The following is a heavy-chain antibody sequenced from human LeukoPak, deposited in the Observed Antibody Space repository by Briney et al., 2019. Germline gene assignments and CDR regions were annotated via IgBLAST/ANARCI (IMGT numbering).Heavy chain of an antibody. D-gene: IGHD2-15*01. CDR3: ARRLDIVVVVAATPNDAFDI. J-gene: IGHJ3*02. CDR2: INHSGST. V-gene: IGHV4-34*01. CDR1: GGSFSGYY. Sequence: PSETLSLTCAVYGGSFSGYYWSWIRQPPGKGLEWIGEINHSGSTNYNPSLKSRVTISVDTSKNQFSLKLSSVTAADTAVYYCARRLDIVVVVAATPNDAFDIWGQGTMVTVSS.